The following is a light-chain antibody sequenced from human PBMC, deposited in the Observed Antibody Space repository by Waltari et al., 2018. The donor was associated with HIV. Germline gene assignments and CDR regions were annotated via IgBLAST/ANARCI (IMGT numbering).Light chain of an antibody. Sequence: QSALTQPRSVSGSPGQSVAISCTGTSSDVGGYNSVSWYQQHPGKALKLMIYEVTKRPSGFPDRFSGSKSGNTASLTISGLQAEDEADYYCCSYAGSYTFVFGGGTKLTVL. CDR3: CSYAGSYTFV. V-gene: IGLV2-11*01. CDR1: SSDVGGYNS. CDR2: EVT. J-gene: IGLJ3*02.